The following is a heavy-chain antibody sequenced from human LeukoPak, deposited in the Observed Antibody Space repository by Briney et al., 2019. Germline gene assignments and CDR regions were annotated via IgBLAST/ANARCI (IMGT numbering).Heavy chain of an antibody. J-gene: IGHJ3*02. CDR1: GFTFSSYE. D-gene: IGHD3-9*01. CDR2: ISYDKSYK. Sequence: PGGSLRLSCAASGFTFSSYEMNWVRQAPGKGLEWVAVISYDKSYKEYTDSVKGRFTISRDNSRNTLFLEMNSLRTEDTAIYYCARSLTGYDAFDIWGQGTRVTVSS. V-gene: IGHV3-30*04. CDR3: ARSLTGYDAFDI.